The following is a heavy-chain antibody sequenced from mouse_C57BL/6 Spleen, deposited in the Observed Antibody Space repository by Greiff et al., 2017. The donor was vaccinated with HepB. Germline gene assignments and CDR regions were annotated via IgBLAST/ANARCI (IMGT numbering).Heavy chain of an antibody. V-gene: IGHV1-62-2*01. CDR1: GYTFTEYT. CDR2: FYPGSGSI. J-gene: IGHJ3*01. D-gene: IGHD2-4*01. CDR3: ARHEEDYDYDVFAY. Sequence: QLVESGAELVKHGASVKLSCKASGYTFTEYTIHWVKQRSGQGLEWIGWFYPGSGSIKYNEKFKDKATLTADKSSSTVYMELSRLTSEDSAVYFCARHEEDYDYDVFAYWGQGTLVTVSA.